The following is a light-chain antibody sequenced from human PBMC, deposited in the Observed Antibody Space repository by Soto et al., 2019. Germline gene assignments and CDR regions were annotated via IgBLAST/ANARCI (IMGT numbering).Light chain of an antibody. CDR3: QKCNSAPWT. CDR2: AAS. Sequence: DIQMTQSPSSLSTSVGDRVTITCRASQGISNYLAWYQQKPGKVPKLLIYAASTLQSGVPSRFSGSGSGTDFSLTISSMQPEDVATYYCQKCNSAPWTFGQGTKVEIK. J-gene: IGKJ1*01. CDR1: QGISNY. V-gene: IGKV1-27*01.